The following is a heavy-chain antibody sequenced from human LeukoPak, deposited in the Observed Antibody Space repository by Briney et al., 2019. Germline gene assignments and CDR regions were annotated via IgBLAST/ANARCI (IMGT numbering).Heavy chain of an antibody. D-gene: IGHD3-16*01. V-gene: IGHV4-39*07. CDR2: VYHSGNA. CDR3: ARDLRGAYMDCFDY. Sequence: RSATLSPTCTVPAGSTSSGTSCCGWIRQPPRKGLEWIGSVYHSGNAYYNQSLMSRVTISVDTSKNQFSLKVRSATAADTAVYYCARDLRGAYMDCFDYWGQGTLVTVSS. CDR1: AGSTSSGTSC. J-gene: IGHJ4*02.